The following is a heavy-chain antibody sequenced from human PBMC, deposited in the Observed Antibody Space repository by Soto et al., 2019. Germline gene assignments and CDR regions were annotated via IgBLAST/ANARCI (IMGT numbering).Heavy chain of an antibody. CDR1: GFALSTYG. J-gene: IGHJ5*01. CDR3: AKDFGAWSDS. Sequence: TGGSLRLSCAASGFALSTYGMHWVRQAPGKGLEWVALISYDGGDFYYADSVKGRFTISRDNSKHTLSLQMDSLRVEDTAVYYCAKDFGAWSDSWGQGTLVTVSS. V-gene: IGHV3-30*18. CDR2: ISYDGGDF. D-gene: IGHD3-10*01.